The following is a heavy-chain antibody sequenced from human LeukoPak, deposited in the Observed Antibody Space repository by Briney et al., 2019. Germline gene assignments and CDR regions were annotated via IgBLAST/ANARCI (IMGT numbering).Heavy chain of an antibody. CDR1: GFTFSSYE. Sequence: GGSLRLSCAASGFTFSSYEMNWVRQAPGKGLEWVSVIQTGGTIYYADSVKGRFTISRDNSKNTVYLQMNSLSPEDTAVYYCARASADSGSYYGLFDYWGQGTLVTVSS. CDR3: ARASADSGSYYGLFDY. CDR2: IQTGGTI. V-gene: IGHV3-53*01. D-gene: IGHD3-10*01. J-gene: IGHJ4*02.